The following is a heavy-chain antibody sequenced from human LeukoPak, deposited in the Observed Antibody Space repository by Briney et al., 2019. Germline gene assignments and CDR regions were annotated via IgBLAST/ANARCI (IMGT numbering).Heavy chain of an antibody. CDR2: IYYSGST. J-gene: IGHJ4*02. V-gene: IGHV4-59*01. CDR1: GGSISSYY. D-gene: IGHD1-26*01. Sequence: SETLSLTCTVSGGSISSYYWSWIRQPPGKGLEWIGYIYYSGSTNYNPSLKSRVTISVDTSKNQFSLKLSSVTAADTAVYYCARARGSYRNPFDYWGQGTLVTVSS. CDR3: ARARGSYRNPFDY.